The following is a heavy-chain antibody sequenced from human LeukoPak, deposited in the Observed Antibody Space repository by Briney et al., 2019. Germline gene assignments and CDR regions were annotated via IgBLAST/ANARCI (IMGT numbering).Heavy chain of an antibody. CDR1: GGSINNNT. Sequence: NLSETLSLTSIVPGGSINNNTTSSIRQPLQKRLGWGCEVSFPVSTHYNHSLSSRDSLSPDTSTNQFSLILRSVTAADTAVYYCALYCRLSSNCGYYGMDVWGQGTTVTVSS. D-gene: IGHD2-15*01. CDR3: ALYCRLSSNCGYYGMDV. CDR2: VSFPVST. V-gene: IGHV4-59*01. J-gene: IGHJ6*02.